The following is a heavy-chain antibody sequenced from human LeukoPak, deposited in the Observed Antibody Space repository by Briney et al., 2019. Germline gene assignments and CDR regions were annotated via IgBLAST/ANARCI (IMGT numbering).Heavy chain of an antibody. V-gene: IGHV4-38-2*02. CDR1: GYSISSGYF. Sequence: SETLSLTCTVSGYSISSGYFWGWIRQPPGKGLEWIGSFYHSGITYYNPSLKSRVTISVDTSKNQFSLKLSSVTAADTAVYYCARRALRYWFDPWGQGTLVTVSS. J-gene: IGHJ5*02. CDR3: ARRALRYWFDP. CDR2: FYHSGIT.